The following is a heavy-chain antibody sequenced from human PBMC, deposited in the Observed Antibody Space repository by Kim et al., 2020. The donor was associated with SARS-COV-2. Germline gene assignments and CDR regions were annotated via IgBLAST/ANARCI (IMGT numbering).Heavy chain of an antibody. CDR2: ISAYNGNT. V-gene: IGHV1-18*04. CDR1: GYTFTSYG. D-gene: IGHD3-10*01. Sequence: ASVKVSCKASGYTFTSYGISWVRQAPGQGLEWMGWISAYNGNTNYAQKLQGRVTMTTDTSTSTAYMELRSLRSDDTAVYYCAREPYYYGSGTSGTDVWGQGTTATVSS. CDR3: AREPYYYGSGTSGTDV. J-gene: IGHJ6*02.